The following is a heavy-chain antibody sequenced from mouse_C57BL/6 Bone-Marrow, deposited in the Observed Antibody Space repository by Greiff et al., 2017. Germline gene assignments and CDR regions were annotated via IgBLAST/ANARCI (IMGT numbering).Heavy chain of an antibody. CDR2: IHPSDSDT. Sequence: QVQLQQPGAELVKPGASVKVSYKASGYTFTSYWMHWVKQRPGQGLEWIGRIHPSDSDTNYNQKFKGKATLTVDKSSSPAYMQLSSLTSEDSAVYYCAMDDWDEYFDVWGTGTTVTVSS. V-gene: IGHV1-74*01. CDR3: AMDDWDEYFDV. CDR1: GYTFTSYW. J-gene: IGHJ1*03. D-gene: IGHD4-1*01.